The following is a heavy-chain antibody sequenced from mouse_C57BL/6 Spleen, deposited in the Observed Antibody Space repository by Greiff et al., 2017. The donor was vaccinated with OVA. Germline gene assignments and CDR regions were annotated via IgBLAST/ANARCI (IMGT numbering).Heavy chain of an antibody. D-gene: IGHD3-2*02. Sequence: QVQLKESGAELVKPGASVKISCKASGYAFSSYWMNWVKQRPGKGLEWIGQIYPGDGDTNYNGKFKGKATLTADKSSSTAYMQLSSLTSEDSAVYFCAREGDSSGYYFDDGGQGTTLTVSS. CDR3: AREGDSSGYYFDD. J-gene: IGHJ2*01. CDR2: IYPGDGDT. V-gene: IGHV1-80*01. CDR1: GYAFSSYW.